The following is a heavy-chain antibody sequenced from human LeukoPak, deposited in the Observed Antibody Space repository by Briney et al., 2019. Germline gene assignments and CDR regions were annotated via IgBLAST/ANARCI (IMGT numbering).Heavy chain of an antibody. CDR1: GYTFTSYG. CDR2: TSAYNGNT. Sequence: ASVKVSCTASGYTFTSYGISWVRQAPGQGLEWMGWTSAYNGNTNYAQKLQGRVTMTTDTSTSTAYMELRSLRSDDTAVYYCARDLSSWGSGSYPYWGQGTLVTVSS. V-gene: IGHV1-18*04. CDR3: ARDLSSWGSGSYPY. D-gene: IGHD3-10*01. J-gene: IGHJ4*02.